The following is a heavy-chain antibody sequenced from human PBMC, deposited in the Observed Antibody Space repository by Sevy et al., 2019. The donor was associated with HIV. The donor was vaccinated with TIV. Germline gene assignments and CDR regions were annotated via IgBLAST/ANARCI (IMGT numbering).Heavy chain of an antibody. CDR1: GGTSSFYG. D-gene: IGHD3-9*01. J-gene: IGHJ6*02. Sequence: ASVKVSCKASGGTSSFYGVSWVRQAPRQGLEWMAGIIPILGTTRYAQKFQGRVTITADESTSTAYMELSSLRSEDTAAYYCARGGPDDILTHYGLDVWGQRTTVTVSS. CDR2: IIPILGTT. V-gene: IGHV1-69*13. CDR3: ARGGPDDILTHYGLDV.